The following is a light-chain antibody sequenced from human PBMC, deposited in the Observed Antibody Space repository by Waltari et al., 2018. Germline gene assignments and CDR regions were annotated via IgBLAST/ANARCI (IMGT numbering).Light chain of an antibody. J-gene: IGKJ2*01. V-gene: IGKV1D-12*01. Sequence: DILMTQSPSYVSASVGDRVTITCRASQDISNWLAWYQQRPGEAPKLLIYAASILQSGVPSRFSGSGSGSDFTLTITSLQPDDFGSYHCQQVNSYPFTFGQGTKLEI. CDR3: QQVNSYPFT. CDR2: AAS. CDR1: QDISNW.